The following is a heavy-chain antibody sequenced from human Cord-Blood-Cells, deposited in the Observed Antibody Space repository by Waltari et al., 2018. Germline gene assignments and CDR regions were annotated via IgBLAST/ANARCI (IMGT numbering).Heavy chain of an antibody. CDR3: ATRLGRNLYGGAFDI. J-gene: IGHJ3*02. CDR2: YDPEDGET. Sequence: EVQLVQSGAEVKKPGATVKISCKVSGYTFTDYYMHWVQQAPGKGLEWMGLYDPEDGETIYAEKCQGRVTITADTSTDTAYMELSSLGSEDTAGYYCATRLGRNLYGGAFDIWGQGTMVTVAS. D-gene: IGHD7-27*01. CDR1: GYTFTDYY. V-gene: IGHV1-69-2*01.